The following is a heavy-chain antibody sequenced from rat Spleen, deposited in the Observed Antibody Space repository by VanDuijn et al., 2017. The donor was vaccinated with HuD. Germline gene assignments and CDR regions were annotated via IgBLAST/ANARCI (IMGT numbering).Heavy chain of an antibody. CDR3: TRDGGY. D-gene: IGHD1-12*02. V-gene: IGHV5S23*01. CDR2: ISTGGST. Sequence: EVHLVESGGGLVQPGRSLKLSCAASGFTFTNYDMAWVRQAPTKGLEWVASISTGGSTYYPDSVKGRFTISRDNAKSTLYLQMNSLRSEDTATYYCTRDGGYWGQGVMVTVSS. J-gene: IGHJ2*01. CDR1: GFTFTNYD.